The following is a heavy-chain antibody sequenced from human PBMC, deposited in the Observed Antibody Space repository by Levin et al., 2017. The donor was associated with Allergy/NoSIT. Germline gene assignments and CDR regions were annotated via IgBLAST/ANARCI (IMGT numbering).Heavy chain of an antibody. D-gene: IGHD5-24*01. V-gene: IGHV4-59*08. J-gene: IGHJ4*02. CDR1: GGSISSYY. Sequence: PSETLSLTCTVSGGSISSYYWSWIRQPPGKGLEWIGYIYYSGSTNYNPSLKSRVTISVDTSKNQFSLKLSSVTAADTAVYYCARPLEMATITGGLGYWGQGTLVTVSS. CDR2: IYYSGST. CDR3: ARPLEMATITGGLGY.